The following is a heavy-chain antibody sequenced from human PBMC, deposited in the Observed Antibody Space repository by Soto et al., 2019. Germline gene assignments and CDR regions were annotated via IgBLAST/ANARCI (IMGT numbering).Heavy chain of an antibody. Sequence: QVKLVQSGAEVKRPGASVKVSCKASGYMFTGFYLHWVRLAPGQGLEWMGWINPNNGVTTYAKTFQGRVTMTRDSSISTAYMELSSLRSDDTAVYFCAAAAIPVAGRHPDFWGQGTVVTVS. CDR2: INPNNGVT. CDR3: AAAAIPVAGRHPDF. V-gene: IGHV1-2*02. D-gene: IGHD6-19*01. J-gene: IGHJ4*02. CDR1: GYMFTGFY.